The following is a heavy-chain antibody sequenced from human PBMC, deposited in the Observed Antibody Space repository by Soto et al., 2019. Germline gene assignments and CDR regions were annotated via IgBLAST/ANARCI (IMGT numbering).Heavy chain of an antibody. Sequence: GESLKISCKGSGYSFTSYWISWVRQMPGEGLEWMGRIDPSDSYTNYSPSFQGHVTISADKSISTAYLQWSSLKASDTAMYYCARLVVAAAGYYYYYGMDVWGQGTTVTVSS. CDR2: IDPSDSYT. V-gene: IGHV5-10-1*01. CDR3: ARLVVAAAGYYYYYGMDV. D-gene: IGHD6-13*01. CDR1: GYSFTSYW. J-gene: IGHJ6*02.